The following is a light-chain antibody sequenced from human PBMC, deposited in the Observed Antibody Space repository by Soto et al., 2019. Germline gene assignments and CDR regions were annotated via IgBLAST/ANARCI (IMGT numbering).Light chain of an antibody. CDR2: DAS. J-gene: IGKJ1*01. CDR1: QSVRSS. V-gene: IGKV3-15*01. Sequence: DIMMAQSPGTLSVYTGERATLFCRASQSVRSSLAWYQQKPGQAPRLFIYDASTRATGIPARFSGSGSGTEFTHTISSLQSEDFAVYYCQQYNSWPETFGQGTKVDIK. CDR3: QQYNSWPET.